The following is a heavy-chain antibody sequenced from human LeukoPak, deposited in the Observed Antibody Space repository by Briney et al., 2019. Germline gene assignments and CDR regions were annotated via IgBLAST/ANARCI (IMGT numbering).Heavy chain of an antibody. CDR3: AKGPNYDFWSGYLVPYYYGMDV. CDR1: GFTFSSYA. V-gene: IGHV3-23*01. Sequence: SGGSLRLSCVASGFTFSSYAMSWVRQAPGKGLEWVSAISGSGGSTYYADSVKGRFTISRDNSKNTLYLQMNSLRAEDTAVYYCAKGPNYDFWSGYLVPYYYGMDVWGQGTTVTVSS. J-gene: IGHJ6*02. D-gene: IGHD3-3*01. CDR2: ISGSGGST.